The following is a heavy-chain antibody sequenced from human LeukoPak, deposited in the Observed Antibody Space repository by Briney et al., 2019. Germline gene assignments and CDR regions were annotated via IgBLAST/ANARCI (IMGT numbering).Heavy chain of an antibody. CDR2: VSSSSSYI. Sequence: EGSLRLSCAASGFTFSSYSMNWVRQAPGKGLEWVSSVSSSSSYIYYADSVKGRFTISRDNAKNSLYLQMNSLRAEDTAVYYCARDSRDTAMVPFGYFDYWGQGTLVTVSS. D-gene: IGHD5-18*01. CDR3: ARDSRDTAMVPFGYFDY. J-gene: IGHJ4*02. V-gene: IGHV3-21*01. CDR1: GFTFSSYS.